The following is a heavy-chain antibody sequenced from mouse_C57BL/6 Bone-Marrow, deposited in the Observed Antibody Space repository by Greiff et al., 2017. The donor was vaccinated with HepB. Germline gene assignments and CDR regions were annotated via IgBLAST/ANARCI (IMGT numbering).Heavy chain of an antibody. CDR1: GFTFSSYG. V-gene: IGHV5-6*01. CDR3: ASTTVVAHFDY. Sequence: EVKLVESGGDLVKPGGSLKLSCAASGFTFSSYGMSWVRQTPDKRLEWVATISSGGSYTYCPDSVKGRFTISRDNAKNTLYLQMSSLKSEDTAMYYCASTTVVAHFDYWGQGTTLTVSS. CDR2: ISSGGSYT. J-gene: IGHJ2*01. D-gene: IGHD1-1*01.